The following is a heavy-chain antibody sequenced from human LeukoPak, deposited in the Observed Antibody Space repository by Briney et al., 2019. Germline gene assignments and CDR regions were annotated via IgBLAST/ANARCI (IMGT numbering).Heavy chain of an antibody. CDR2: ISSSSSYI. CDR1: GFTFSSYS. J-gene: IGHJ4*02. CDR3: AKDMSSMVRGPPDY. V-gene: IGHV3-21*04. Sequence: PGGSLRLSCAASGFTFSSYSMNWVRQAPGKGLEWVSSISSSSSYIYYADSVKGRFTISRDNAKNSLYLQMNSLRAEDTALYYCAKDMSSMVRGPPDYWGQGTLVTVSS. D-gene: IGHD3-10*01.